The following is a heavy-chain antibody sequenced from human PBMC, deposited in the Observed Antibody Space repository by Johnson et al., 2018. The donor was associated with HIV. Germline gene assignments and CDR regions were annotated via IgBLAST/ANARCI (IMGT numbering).Heavy chain of an antibody. Sequence: QVQLVESGGGVVQPGRSLRLSCAASGFTFSSYAMHWVRQAPGKGLEWVAVISYDGSNKYYADSVKGRFTISRDNSKNTLYLQMNSLRAEDTAVYYCARGGGGAMGDAFDIWGQGTMGTVAS. D-gene: IGHD3-16*01. CDR1: GFTFSSYA. J-gene: IGHJ3*02. V-gene: IGHV3-30*04. CDR2: ISYDGSNK. CDR3: ARGGGGAMGDAFDI.